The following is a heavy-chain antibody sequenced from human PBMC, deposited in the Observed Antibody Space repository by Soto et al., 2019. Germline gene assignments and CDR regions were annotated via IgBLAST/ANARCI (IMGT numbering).Heavy chain of an antibody. V-gene: IGHV1-69*13. Sequence: SVKVSCKASGGTFSSYAISWVRQAPGQGLEWMGGIIPIFGTANYAQKFQGRVTITADESTSTAYMELSSLRSEDTAVYYCARGRYCSGGSCYSELDYWGQGTLVTVSS. CDR2: IIPIFGTA. CDR1: GGTFSSYA. D-gene: IGHD2-15*01. CDR3: ARGRYCSGGSCYSELDY. J-gene: IGHJ4*02.